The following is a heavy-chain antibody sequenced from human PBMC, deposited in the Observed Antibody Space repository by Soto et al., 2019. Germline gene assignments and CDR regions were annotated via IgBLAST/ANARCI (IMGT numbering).Heavy chain of an antibody. V-gene: IGHV4-59*08. CDR3: ARHSVTMVRGVKQYYYYYYMDV. D-gene: IGHD3-10*01. CDR1: GGSISSYY. Sequence: SETLSLTCTVSGGSISSYYWSWIRQPPGKRLEWIGYIYYSGSTNYNPYLKSRVTISVDTYKNQFSLKLSSVTAADTAVYYCARHSVTMVRGVKQYYYYYYMDVWGKGTTVTVSS. CDR2: IYYSGST. J-gene: IGHJ6*03.